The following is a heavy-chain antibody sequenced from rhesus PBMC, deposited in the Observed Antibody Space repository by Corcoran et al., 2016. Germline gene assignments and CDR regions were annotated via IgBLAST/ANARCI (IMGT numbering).Heavy chain of an antibody. CDR1: GYTFTDYY. CDR2: SNPKTGGT. V-gene: IGHV1-138*01. D-gene: IGHD1-14*01. Sequence: QVQLVQSGAEVKKPGSSVKVSCKASGYTFTDYYMHWVRQSPGQWLEWMEESNPKTGGTNYEQKFQGRVTMTRDTSTSTAYMELSSLRSEDTAVYYCVAGTKNRFDVWGPGVLVTVSS. CDR3: VAGTKNRFDV. J-gene: IGHJ5-1*01.